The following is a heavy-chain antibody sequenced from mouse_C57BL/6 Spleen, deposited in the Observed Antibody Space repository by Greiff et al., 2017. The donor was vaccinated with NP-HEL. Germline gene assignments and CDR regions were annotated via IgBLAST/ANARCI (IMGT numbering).Heavy chain of an antibody. V-gene: IGHV2-2*01. CDR1: GFSLTSYG. J-gene: IGHJ4*01. CDR3: ALTGGGWYAMDY. D-gene: IGHD1-1*02. Sequence: VMLVESGPGLVQPSPSLSISCTVSGFSLTSYGVHWVRQSPGQGLEWLGVIWSGGSTDYNAAFISRLSISKDNSKSQVFFKMNSLQADDTAIYYCALTGGGWYAMDYWGQGTSVTVSS. CDR2: IWSGGST.